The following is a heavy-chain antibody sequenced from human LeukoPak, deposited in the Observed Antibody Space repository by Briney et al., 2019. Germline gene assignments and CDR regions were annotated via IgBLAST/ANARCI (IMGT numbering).Heavy chain of an antibody. Sequence: GGSLRLSCAASGFTFSSYGMHWVRQAPGKGLEGVAYIQFDGSNEQYADSVKGRFSISRDSSKNRLYLQMNRLRAEDTAVYYCAKDRCSNGIGCYYYYMDVWGKGTTVTISS. J-gene: IGHJ6*03. CDR3: AKDRCSNGIGCYYYYMDV. CDR2: IQFDGSNE. CDR1: GFTFSSYG. V-gene: IGHV3-30*02. D-gene: IGHD2-8*01.